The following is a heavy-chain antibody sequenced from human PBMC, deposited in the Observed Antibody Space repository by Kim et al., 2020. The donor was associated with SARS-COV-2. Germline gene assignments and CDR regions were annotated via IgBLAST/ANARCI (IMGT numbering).Heavy chain of an antibody. D-gene: IGHD3-10*01. J-gene: IGHJ6*03. CDR2: IYPGDSDT. CDR1: GYSFTSYW. CDR3: ARLYYGSGSYYYYYYMDV. V-gene: IGHV5-51*01. Sequence: ESLKISCKGSGYSFTSYWIGWVRQMPGKGLEWMGIIYPGDSDTRYSPSFQGQVTISADKSISTAYLQWSSLKASDTAMYYCARLYYGSGSYYYYYYMDVWGKGTTVTVSS.